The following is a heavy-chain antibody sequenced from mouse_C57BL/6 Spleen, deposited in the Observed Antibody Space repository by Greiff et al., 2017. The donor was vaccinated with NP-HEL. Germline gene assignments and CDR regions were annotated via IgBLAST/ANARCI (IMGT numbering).Heavy chain of an antibody. V-gene: IGHV1-64*01. CDR1: GYTFTSYW. CDR2: IHPNSGST. J-gene: IGHJ3*01. Sequence: QVQLQQPGAELVKPGASVKLSCKASGYTFTSYWLHWVKQRPGQGLEWIGMIHPNSGSTTYNEKFKSKATLTVDKSASTAYMQLSGLTSEDSAVSYCASRSSEFFFAYWGQGTLVTVSA. CDR3: ASRSSEFFFAY.